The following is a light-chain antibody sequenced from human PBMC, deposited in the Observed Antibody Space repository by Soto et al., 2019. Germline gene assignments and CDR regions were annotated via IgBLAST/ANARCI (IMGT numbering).Light chain of an antibody. J-gene: IGKJ5*01. V-gene: IGKV1-12*01. CDR2: AAS. CDR3: QQANSFPPT. CDR1: QTISSS. Sequence: DIQMTQSPSSVSASVGDRVTISCRASQTISSSLAWYQQKPGQAPKLLIYAASKLPIGVPARFRGSGSATDFTLTISSLQPEDFATYYCQQANSFPPTFGQGTRLDIK.